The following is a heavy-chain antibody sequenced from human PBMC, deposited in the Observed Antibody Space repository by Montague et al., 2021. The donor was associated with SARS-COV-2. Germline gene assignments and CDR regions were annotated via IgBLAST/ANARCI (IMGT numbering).Heavy chain of an antibody. D-gene: IGHD1-20*01. CDR2: IYYSGNT. Sequence: SETLSLTCTVSGGSISSSSYYWSWIRQPPGKGLVWIGSIYYSGNTYYNPSLKSRVTISVDTSKNQFSLKLSSVTAADTAVYYCARDQGYNWNYYYYYGMDVWGQGTTVTVSS. CDR1: GGSISSSSYY. CDR3: ARDQGYNWNYYYYYGMDV. J-gene: IGHJ6*02. V-gene: IGHV4-39*07.